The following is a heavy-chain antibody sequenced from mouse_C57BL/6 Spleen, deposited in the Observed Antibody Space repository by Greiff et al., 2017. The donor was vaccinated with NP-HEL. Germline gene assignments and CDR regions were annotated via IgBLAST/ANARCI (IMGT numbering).Heavy chain of an antibody. D-gene: IGHD2-3*01. V-gene: IGHV5-4*01. CDR1: GFTFSSYA. CDR2: ISDGGSYT. Sequence: EVQLVESGGGLVKPGGSLKLSCAASGFTFSSYAMSWVRQTPEKRLEWVATISDGGSYTYYPDNVKGRFTISRDNAKNNLYLQMSHLKSEDTAMYYCARGYDGYYVPFAYWGQGTLVTVSA. CDR3: ARGYDGYYVPFAY. J-gene: IGHJ3*01.